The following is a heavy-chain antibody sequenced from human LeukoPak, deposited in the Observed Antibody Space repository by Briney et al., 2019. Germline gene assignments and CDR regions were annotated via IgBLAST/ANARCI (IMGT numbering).Heavy chain of an antibody. Sequence: ASVKVSCKVSGYTLTELSMHWVRQAPGKGLEWMGGFDPEDGETIYAQKFQGRVTMTEDTSTDTAYMELSSLRSEDTAVYYCATDLDYYGSGSRSLRGFDPWGQGTQVTVSS. CDR3: ATDLDYYGSGSRSLRGFDP. CDR1: GYTLTELS. V-gene: IGHV1-24*01. CDR2: FDPEDGET. J-gene: IGHJ5*02. D-gene: IGHD3-10*01.